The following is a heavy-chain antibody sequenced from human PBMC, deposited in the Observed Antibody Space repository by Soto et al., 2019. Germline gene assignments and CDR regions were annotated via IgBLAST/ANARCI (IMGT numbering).Heavy chain of an antibody. CDR3: ARVDYDSSGYYYSNWFDP. V-gene: IGHV4-4*02. D-gene: IGHD3-22*01. Sequence: QVQLQESGPGLVKPSGTLSLTCAVSGGSISSSNWWRWVRQTPGKGLEWIGEIYHSGSTNYNPSLKCRVTISVDKSKNQFSLKLSSVTAADTAVYYCARVDYDSSGYYYSNWFDPWGQGTLVTVSS. CDR1: GGSISSSNW. CDR2: IYHSGST. J-gene: IGHJ5*02.